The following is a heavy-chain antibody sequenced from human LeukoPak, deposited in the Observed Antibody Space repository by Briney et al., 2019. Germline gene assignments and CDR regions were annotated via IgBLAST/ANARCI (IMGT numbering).Heavy chain of an antibody. CDR2: IRYDGSNK. D-gene: IGHD2-15*01. CDR1: GFTFSSYG. CDR3: AKPRAVVVAASFDY. V-gene: IGHV3-30*02. J-gene: IGHJ4*02. Sequence: QTGGSLRLSCAASGFTFSSYGMHWVRQAPGKGLEWVAFIRYDGSNKYYADSGKGRFTISRDNYKNTLYLQMNSLRAEDTAVYYCAKPRAVVVAASFDYWGQGTLVTVSS.